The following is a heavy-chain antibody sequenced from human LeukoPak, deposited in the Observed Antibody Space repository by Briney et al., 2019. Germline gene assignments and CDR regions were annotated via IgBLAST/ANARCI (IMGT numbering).Heavy chain of an antibody. CDR2: ISSSRSYI. J-gene: IGHJ4*02. CDR3: ARPYFYDSSAYSAY. CDR1: GFTFSSYT. Sequence: GGSLTLSCAASGFTFSSYTMNWVRQAPGKGLEWVSSISSSRSYIYYADSVKGRFTISRDNAKNSLFLQMNSLRAEDTAVYYCARPYFYDSSAYSAYWGQGTLVTVSS. D-gene: IGHD3-22*01. V-gene: IGHV3-21*01.